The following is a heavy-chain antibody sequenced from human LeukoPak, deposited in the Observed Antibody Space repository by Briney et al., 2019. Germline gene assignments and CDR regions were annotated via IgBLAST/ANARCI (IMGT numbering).Heavy chain of an antibody. J-gene: IGHJ4*02. D-gene: IGHD3-10*01. CDR2: ISTSGGST. Sequence: PTGGSLRLSCAASGFTVSSYAMNWVRQAPGKGLEWVATISTSGGSTYYADFVKGRFTISRDNSKNTLYLQMNSLRAEDTAVYYCAKDGRRWKTYYYGSGSYPEWGQGTLVTVSS. CDR3: AKDGRRWKTYYYGSGSYPE. V-gene: IGHV3-23*01. CDR1: GFTVSSYA.